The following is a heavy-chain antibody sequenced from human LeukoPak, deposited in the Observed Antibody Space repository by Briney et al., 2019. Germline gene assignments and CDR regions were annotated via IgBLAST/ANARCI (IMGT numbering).Heavy chain of an antibody. V-gene: IGHV3-11*06. CDR3: ARDQIGSW. D-gene: IGHD3-22*01. CDR2: ISGSSSHT. J-gene: IGHJ4*02. CDR1: GFTFSDYY. Sequence: GGSLRLSCEASGFTFSDYYMSWIRQAPGKGLEWISYISGSSSHTNYADSVKGRFTISRDNAKRSVYLQMDSLRAEDTAVYYCARDQIGSWWGQGTLVIVPS.